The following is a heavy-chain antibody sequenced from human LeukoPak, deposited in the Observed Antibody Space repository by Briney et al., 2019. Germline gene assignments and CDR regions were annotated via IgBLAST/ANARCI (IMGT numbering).Heavy chain of an antibody. J-gene: IGHJ6*02. D-gene: IGHD3-3*01. CDR2: ISAYNGNT. CDR3: ARDGKREYDFWSGYYTPSHGMDV. Sequence: GASVKVSCKASGYTFTSYGISWVRQAPGQGLEWMGWISAYNGNTNYAQKLQGRVTITTDTSTSTAYMELRSLRSDDTAVYYCARDGKREYDFWSGYYTPSHGMDVWGQGTTVTVSS. V-gene: IGHV1-18*01. CDR1: GYTFTSYG.